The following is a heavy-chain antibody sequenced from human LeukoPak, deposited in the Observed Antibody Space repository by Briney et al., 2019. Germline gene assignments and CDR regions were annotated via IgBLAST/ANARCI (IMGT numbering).Heavy chain of an antibody. CDR2: IRYDGKNK. Sequence: GGSLRLSCAAARFTFSSYGMHWVRQAPGKGLGWVAFIRYDGKNKYYADSVKGRFTVSRVNSKNTLYLQMNSLRAEDTAIYYCAKEIWPTVTIPGRTYFDYWGQGALVTVSS. CDR3: AKEIWPTVTIPGRTYFDY. J-gene: IGHJ4*02. V-gene: IGHV3-30*02. CDR1: RFTFSSYG. D-gene: IGHD4-17*01.